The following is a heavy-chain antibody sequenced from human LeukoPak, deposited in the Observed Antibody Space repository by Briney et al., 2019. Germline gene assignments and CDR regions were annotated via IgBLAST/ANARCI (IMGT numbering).Heavy chain of an antibody. CDR1: GYTFTSYG. Sequence: ASVEVSCKASGYTFTSYGISWVRQAPGQGLEWMGWISAYNGNTNYAQKLQGRVTMTTDTSTSTAYMELRGLRSDDTAVFYCARGEGFVSGSYYFDYWGQGTLVTVSS. J-gene: IGHJ4*02. D-gene: IGHD5/OR15-5a*01. CDR2: ISAYNGNT. V-gene: IGHV1-18*01. CDR3: ARGEGFVSGSYYFDY.